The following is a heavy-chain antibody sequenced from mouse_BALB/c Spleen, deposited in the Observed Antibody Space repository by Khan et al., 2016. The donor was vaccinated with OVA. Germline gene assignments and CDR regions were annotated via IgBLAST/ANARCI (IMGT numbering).Heavy chain of an antibody. CDR3: TRGDPGDFDY. Sequence: QVQLQQPGAELVRPGASVKLSCKASGYTFTSYWINWVRQRPGQGPEWIGNIYPSDSYTNYTQKFKDKATLTVDKSSSTAYMQLSSPTSEDSAVFYCTRGDPGDFDYWGQGTTLTVSS. V-gene: IGHV1-69*02. J-gene: IGHJ2*01. CDR1: GYTFTSYW. CDR2: IYPSDSYT. D-gene: IGHD2-13*01.